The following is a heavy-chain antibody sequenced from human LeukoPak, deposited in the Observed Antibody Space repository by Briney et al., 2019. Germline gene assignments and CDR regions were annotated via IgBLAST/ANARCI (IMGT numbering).Heavy chain of an antibody. J-gene: IGHJ4*02. Sequence: QPGGSLRLSCVASGFTVSSNYMSWVRQAPGKGLEWVSSIYIGGSTYYADSVKGRFTISRDNPNNTLYLQMHSLRAEDTAVYYCTTRLQNHFDYWGQGTQVTVSS. D-gene: IGHD5-24*01. V-gene: IGHV3-66*04. CDR3: TTRLQNHFDY. CDR2: IYIGGST. CDR1: GFTVSSNY.